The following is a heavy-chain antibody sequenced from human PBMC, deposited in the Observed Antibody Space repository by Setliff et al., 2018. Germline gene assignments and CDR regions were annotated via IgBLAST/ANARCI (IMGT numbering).Heavy chain of an antibody. CDR2: ISGSGSII. D-gene: IGHD3-16*02. V-gene: IGHV3-11*04. CDR3: SRESPDYDYVWGSYRYLPWYLDL. CDR1: GFIFSDYY. Sequence: TGGSLRLSCAASGFIFSDYYMSWLRQAPGKGLEWVSYISGSGSIIYYADSVKGRFTISRDNAKNSLHLQMNSLRAEDTAVYYCSRESPDYDYVWGSYRYLPWYLDLWGRGTLVTVSS. J-gene: IGHJ2*01.